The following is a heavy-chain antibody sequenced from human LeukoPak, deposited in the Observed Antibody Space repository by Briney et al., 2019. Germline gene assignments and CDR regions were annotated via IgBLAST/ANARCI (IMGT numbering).Heavy chain of an antibody. D-gene: IGHD1-20*01. Sequence: GGSLRLSCAASGFTFDDYAMHWVRQAPGKGLEWVSGISWNSGSIGYADSVKGRFTISRDNAKNSLYLQMSSLRAEDTALYYCAKAITQLGGMDVWGQGTTVTASS. CDR3: AKAITQLGGMDV. V-gene: IGHV3-9*01. J-gene: IGHJ6*02. CDR1: GFTFDDYA. CDR2: ISWNSGSI.